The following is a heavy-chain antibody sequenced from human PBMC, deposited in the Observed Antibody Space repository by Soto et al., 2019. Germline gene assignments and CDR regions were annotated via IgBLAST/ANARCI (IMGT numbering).Heavy chain of an antibody. CDR3: ARAISYYDYVWGITPGAFDI. CDR2: IGTAGDT. Sequence: GGPLRLSCAASGFTFSSYDMHCVRQATGKGLEWVSAIGTAGDTYYPGSVKGRFTISRENAKNSLYLQMNSLRAGDTAVYYCARAISYYDYVWGITPGAFDIWGQGTMVTVSS. V-gene: IGHV3-13*01. CDR1: GFTFSSYD. J-gene: IGHJ3*02. D-gene: IGHD3-16*01.